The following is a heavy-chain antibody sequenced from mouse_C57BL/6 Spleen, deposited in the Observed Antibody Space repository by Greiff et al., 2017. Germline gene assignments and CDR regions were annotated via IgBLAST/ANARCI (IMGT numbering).Heavy chain of an antibody. Sequence: LEESGPELVKPGASVKISCTASGYSFTDYNMNWVKQSNGKSLEWIGVINPNYGTTIYNQKFKGKATLTVDQSSSTAYMQLNSLTSEDSAVYYCARGYDGYYNYAMDYWGQGTSVTVSS. CDR3: ARGYDGYYNYAMDY. J-gene: IGHJ4*01. V-gene: IGHV1-39*01. CDR2: INPNYGTT. CDR1: GYSFTDYN. D-gene: IGHD2-3*01.